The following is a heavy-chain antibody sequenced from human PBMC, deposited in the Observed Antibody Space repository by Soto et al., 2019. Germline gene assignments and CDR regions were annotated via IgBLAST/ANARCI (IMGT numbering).Heavy chain of an antibody. CDR3: VRGGGGGQFAP. CDR2: ISPKSNYK. D-gene: IGHD2-21*01. CDR1: GFTFSDFY. J-gene: IGHJ5*02. Sequence: GGSLRLSCEVSGFTFSDFYMSWIRQSPGKGLEWLSYISPKSNYKQYAESVKGRHTISRDNAKNSLSLQMNSLRVEDTAVYYFVRGGGGGQFAPCGQGALATVSS. V-gene: IGHV3-11*06.